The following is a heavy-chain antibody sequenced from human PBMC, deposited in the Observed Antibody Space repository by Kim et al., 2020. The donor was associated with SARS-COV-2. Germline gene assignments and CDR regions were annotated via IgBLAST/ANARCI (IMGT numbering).Heavy chain of an antibody. V-gene: IGHV4-34*01. J-gene: IGHJ4*02. D-gene: IGHD3-9*01. CDR3: ARTRLRVALRYFDWLHYFDY. CDR1: GGSFSGYY. CDR2: INHSGST. Sequence: SETLSLTCAVYGGSFSGYYWSWIRQPPGKGLEWIGEINHSGSTNYNPSLKSRVTISVDTSKNQFSLKLSSVTAADTAVYYCARTRLRVALRYFDWLHYFDYWGQGTLVTVSS.